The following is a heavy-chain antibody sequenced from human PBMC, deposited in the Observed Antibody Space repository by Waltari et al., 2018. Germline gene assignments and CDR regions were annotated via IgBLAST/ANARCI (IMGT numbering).Heavy chain of an antibody. CDR1: GFPFRAHW. CDR2: INTDGVTK. J-gene: IGHJ6*02. CDR3: ARLSRHLDHTLDL. Sequence: EVQLMESGGRSVQIGGSLTLSCAASGFPFRAHWMHWVRQAPGKGLLWVSHINTDGVTKSHADSVRGRFTISRDNAKQTLYLQMNSLRADDTAVYYCARLSRHLDHTLDLWGQGTTVTVSS. V-gene: IGHV3-74*01.